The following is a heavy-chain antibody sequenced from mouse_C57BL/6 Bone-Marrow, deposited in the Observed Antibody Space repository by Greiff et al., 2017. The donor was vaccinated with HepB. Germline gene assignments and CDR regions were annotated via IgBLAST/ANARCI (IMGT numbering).Heavy chain of an antibody. CDR2: ISSGGSYT. CDR1: GFTFSSYG. J-gene: IGHJ2*01. CDR3: ARHYYGSSY. Sequence: VQLKESGGDLVKPGGSLKLSCAASGFTFSSYGMSWVRQTPDKRLEWVATISSGGSYTYYPDSVKGRFTISRDNAKNTLYLQMSSLKSEDTAMYYSARHYYGSSYWGQGTTLTVSS. D-gene: IGHD1-1*01. V-gene: IGHV5-6*01.